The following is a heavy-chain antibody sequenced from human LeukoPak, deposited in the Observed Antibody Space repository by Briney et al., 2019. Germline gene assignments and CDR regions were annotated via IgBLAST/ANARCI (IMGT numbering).Heavy chain of an antibody. J-gene: IGHJ4*02. D-gene: IGHD2-15*01. V-gene: IGHV3-23*01. Sequence: GGSLRLSCAASGFTFSSCAMNWVRLAPGKGLEWVSVISGSGSSTYYAASVKGRFTISRDTSKNTLYLQVNSLRAEDTAVYYCARGGGYYPIDYWGQGTLVTVSS. CDR3: ARGGGYYPIDY. CDR2: ISGSGSST. CDR1: GFTFSSCA.